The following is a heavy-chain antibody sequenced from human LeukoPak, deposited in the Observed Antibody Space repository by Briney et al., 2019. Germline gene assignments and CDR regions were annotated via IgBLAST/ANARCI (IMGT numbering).Heavy chain of an antibody. Sequence: GESLRISCKGSGYSFTSYWISWVRQMPGKGLEWMGRIDPSDSYTNYSPSFQGHVTISADKSISTAYLQWSSLKASDTAMYYCAKEVHWDVVVPAAMRYDYWGQGTLVTVSS. V-gene: IGHV5-10-1*01. CDR1: GYSFTSYW. CDR3: AKEVHWDVVVPAAMRYDY. CDR2: IDPSDSYT. J-gene: IGHJ4*02. D-gene: IGHD2-2*01.